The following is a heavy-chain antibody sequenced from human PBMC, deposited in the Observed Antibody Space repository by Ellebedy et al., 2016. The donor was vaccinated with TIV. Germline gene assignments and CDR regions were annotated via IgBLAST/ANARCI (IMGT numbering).Heavy chain of an antibody. CDR3: GRRGTITGYVDY. CDR1: GFRFTNYA. D-gene: IGHD1-20*01. Sequence: PGGFLRLSCVASGFRFTNYAMSWVRQTPGKGLEWVSLIGKSATSTYYADSVKGRFTLSRDNSKNTLYLQMDSLRAEDTAVYYCGRRGTITGYVDYWGQGAQVTVSS. J-gene: IGHJ4*02. CDR2: IGKSATST. V-gene: IGHV3-23*01.